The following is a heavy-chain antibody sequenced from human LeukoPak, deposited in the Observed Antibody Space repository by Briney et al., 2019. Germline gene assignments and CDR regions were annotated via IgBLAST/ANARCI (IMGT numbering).Heavy chain of an antibody. CDR1: GGSISTFY. CDR3: ARAMYSGSYYYYYGMDV. D-gene: IGHD1-26*01. J-gene: IGHJ6*02. CDR2: ISYSGST. V-gene: IGHV4-59*01. Sequence: SETLSLTCTVSGGSISTFYWSWIRQPPGKGLEWIGYISYSGSTNYNPSLKSRVTISVDTSKNQFSLNLSSVTAADTAVYYCARAMYSGSYYYYYGMDVWGQGTTVTVSS.